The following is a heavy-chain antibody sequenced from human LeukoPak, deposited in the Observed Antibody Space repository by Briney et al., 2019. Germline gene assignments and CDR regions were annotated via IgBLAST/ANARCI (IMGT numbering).Heavy chain of an antibody. CDR2: IYYSGST. CDR1: GGSISSSSYY. V-gene: IGHV4-61*01. Sequence: SETLSLTCTVSGGSISSSSYYWSWIRQPPGKGLEWIGYIYYSGSTNYNPSLKSRVTISVDTSKNQFSLKLSSVTAADTAVYYCARERSMTTVTTNFDLWGRGTLVTVSS. D-gene: IGHD4-17*01. CDR3: ARERSMTTVTTNFDL. J-gene: IGHJ2*01.